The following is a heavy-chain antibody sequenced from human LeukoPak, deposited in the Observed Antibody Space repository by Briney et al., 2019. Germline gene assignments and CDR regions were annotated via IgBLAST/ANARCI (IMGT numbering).Heavy chain of an antibody. J-gene: IGHJ4*02. Sequence: SETLSLTCAVYGGPFSGYYWSWIRKPPGKGLAWMGVINHSGSANYNPSLKSRVTISVDMSNNQFSLKLSSVTAADTAVYYCARARGDYYDSSGYYSAFDYWGQGTLVTVSS. D-gene: IGHD3-22*01. CDR2: INHSGSA. CDR3: ARARGDYYDSSGYYSAFDY. CDR1: GGPFSGYY. V-gene: IGHV4-34*01.